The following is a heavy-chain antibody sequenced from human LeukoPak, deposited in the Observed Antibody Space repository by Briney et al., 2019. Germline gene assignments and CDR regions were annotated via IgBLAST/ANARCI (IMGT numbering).Heavy chain of an antibody. CDR3: ARDRSLHYYDSSGDDY. V-gene: IGHV1-18*01. J-gene: IGHJ4*02. CDR2: ISAYNGNT. D-gene: IGHD3-22*01. CDR1: GYTFTSYG. Sequence: GASVKVSCKASGYTFTSYGISWVRQAPGQGLEWMGWISAYNGNTNYAQKLQGRVTMTTDTSTSTAYRELRSLRSDDTAVYYCARDRSLHYYDSSGDDYWGQGTLVTVSS.